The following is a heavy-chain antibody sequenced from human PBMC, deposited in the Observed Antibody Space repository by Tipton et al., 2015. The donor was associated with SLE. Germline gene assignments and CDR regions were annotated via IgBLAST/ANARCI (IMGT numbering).Heavy chain of an antibody. CDR3: ARGEGARYFDL. D-gene: IGHD1-26*01. CDR1: GFTFSSYA. CDR2: ISSSSSYI. V-gene: IGHV3-21*01. Sequence: SLRLSCAASGFTFSSYAMSWVRQAPGKGLEWVSSISSSSSYIYYADSVKGRFTISRDNAKNSLYLQMNSLRAEDTAVYYCARGEGARYFDLWGRGTLVTVSS. J-gene: IGHJ2*01.